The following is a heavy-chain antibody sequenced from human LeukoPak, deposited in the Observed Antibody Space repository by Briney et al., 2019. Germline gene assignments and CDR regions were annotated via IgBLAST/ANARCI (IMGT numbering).Heavy chain of an antibody. CDR3: ARLEAVAGTFYFDY. V-gene: IGHV4-59*08. J-gene: IGHJ4*02. CDR2: IYYSGST. Sequence: SETLSLTCTVSGGSISSYYWSWIRQPPGKGLEWIGYIYYSGSTNYNPSLKSQVTISVDTSKNQFSLKLSSVTAADTAVYYCARLEAVAGTFYFDYWGQGTLVTVSS. D-gene: IGHD6-19*01. CDR1: GGSISSYY.